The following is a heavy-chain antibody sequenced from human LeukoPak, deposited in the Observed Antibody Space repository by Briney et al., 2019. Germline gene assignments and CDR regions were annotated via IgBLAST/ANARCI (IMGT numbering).Heavy chain of an antibody. Sequence: GGSLRLSCVGSGFTFNRYTINWVRQAPGKGPEWISYISSSGVTIHYSDSVKGRFTISRDNAKNSVFLQMNSLSAEDTAVYYCAKSHDGRVVGATNFDSWGQGTLVTVSS. V-gene: IGHV3-48*01. CDR3: AKSHDGRVVGATNFDS. J-gene: IGHJ4*02. CDR2: ISSSGVTI. CDR1: GFTFNRYT. D-gene: IGHD1-26*01.